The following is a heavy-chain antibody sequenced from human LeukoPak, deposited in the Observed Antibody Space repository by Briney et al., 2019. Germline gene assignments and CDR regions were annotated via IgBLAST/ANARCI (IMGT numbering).Heavy chain of an antibody. V-gene: IGHV4-39*01. CDR2: IYYSEST. D-gene: IGHD1-20*01. CDR3: ARHSNWNAGVDYFDP. J-gene: IGHJ5*02. CDR1: GGSISSSSYH. Sequence: SETLSLTCTVSGGSISSSSYHWGWIRQPPGKGLEWIGSIYYSESTYYNPSLMSRVTISIDTSKNQFSLKLNSVTAADTAVYYCARHSNWNAGVDYFDPWGQGTLVTVSS.